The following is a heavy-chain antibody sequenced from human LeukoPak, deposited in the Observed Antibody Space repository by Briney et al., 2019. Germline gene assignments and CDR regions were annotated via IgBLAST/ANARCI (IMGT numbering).Heavy chain of an antibody. CDR1: GFTVNNDY. D-gene: IGHD6-19*01. Sequence: PGGSLRLSCAASGFTVNNDYMSWVRQAPGKGLEWVSGISWNSGSIGYADSVKGRFTISRDNAKNSLYLQMNSLRAEDTALYYCAKGGAVAGIYYFDYWGQGTLVTVSS. CDR2: ISWNSGSI. J-gene: IGHJ4*02. V-gene: IGHV3-9*01. CDR3: AKGGAVAGIYYFDY.